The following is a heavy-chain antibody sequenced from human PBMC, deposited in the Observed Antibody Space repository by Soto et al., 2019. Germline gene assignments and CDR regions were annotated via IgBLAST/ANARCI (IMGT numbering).Heavy chain of an antibody. CDR3: ARDVGSSGSSSAFDI. J-gene: IGHJ3*02. CDR2: ISYDGSNK. V-gene: IGHV3-30-3*01. Sequence: GGSLRLSCAASGFSFSTYAMHWVRQAPGKGLEWVAVISYDGSNKYYADSLKGRFTISRDNAQNALYLQMNSLRAEDKAVYYCARDVGSSGSSSAFDIWGQGTMVTVSS. D-gene: IGHD1-26*01. CDR1: GFSFSTYA.